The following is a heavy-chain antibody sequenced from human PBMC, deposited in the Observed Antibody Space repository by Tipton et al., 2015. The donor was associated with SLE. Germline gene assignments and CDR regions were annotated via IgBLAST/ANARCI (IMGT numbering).Heavy chain of an antibody. CDR3: ARGISSGWWNY. D-gene: IGHD6-19*01. CDR1: GFAFGDYA. Sequence: LSLTCTTSGFAFGDYAMSWVRQAPGKGLEWVASIRSEGYGATTDYAASVGGRFTISRDDSKNQVFLRLSSVTAADTAVYYCARGISSGWWNYWGRGNLVTVSS. V-gene: IGHV3-49*04. CDR2: IRSEGYGATT. J-gene: IGHJ4*02.